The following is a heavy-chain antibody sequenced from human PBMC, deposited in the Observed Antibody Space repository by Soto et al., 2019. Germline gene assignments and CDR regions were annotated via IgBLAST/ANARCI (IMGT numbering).Heavy chain of an antibody. Sequence: QVQLVQSGAEVKKPGSSVKVSCKASGGTFSSYIISWVRQAPGQGLEWMGRIIPILGIANYAQKFKGRVTITADKSTSTAYMELSSLRSEDTAVYYCARFPQTAIVGAAYFDYWGQGTLVTVSS. V-gene: IGHV1-69*02. J-gene: IGHJ4*02. CDR2: IIPILGIA. D-gene: IGHD1-26*01. CDR3: ARFPQTAIVGAAYFDY. CDR1: GGTFSSYI.